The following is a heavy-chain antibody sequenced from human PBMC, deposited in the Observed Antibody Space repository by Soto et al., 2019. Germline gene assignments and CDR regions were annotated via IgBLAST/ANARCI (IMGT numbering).Heavy chain of an antibody. D-gene: IGHD3-16*01. V-gene: IGHV4-59*01. CDR2: IYYSGST. Sequence: SETLSLTCTVSGGSISSYYWSWIRQPPGKGLEWIGYIYYSGSTNYNPSLKSRVTISVDTSKNQFSLKLSSVTAADTAVYYCARLLGADYHGMDVWGQGTTVTVSS. J-gene: IGHJ6*02. CDR1: GGSISSYY. CDR3: ARLLGADYHGMDV.